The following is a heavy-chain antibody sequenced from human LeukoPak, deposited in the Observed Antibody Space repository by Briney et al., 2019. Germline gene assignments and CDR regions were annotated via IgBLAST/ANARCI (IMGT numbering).Heavy chain of an antibody. CDR1: GASISIAGYY. Sequence: SETLSLTCSFSGASISIAGYYWTWIRQPPGAGLEWLGYVYYTGAIDYNPSLKSRLTISLDTSKNKFSLKLSSVTAADTAVYYCARDHSYYFGSGTSTLDVWGQGTAVTVSS. J-gene: IGHJ6*02. V-gene: IGHV4-31*03. CDR3: ARDHSYYFGSGTSTLDV. D-gene: IGHD3-10*01. CDR2: VYYTGAI.